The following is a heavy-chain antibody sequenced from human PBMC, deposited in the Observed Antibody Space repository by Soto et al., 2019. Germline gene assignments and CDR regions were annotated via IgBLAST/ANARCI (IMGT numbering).Heavy chain of an antibody. CDR2: INAGNGNT. D-gene: IGHD5-18*01. Sequence: ASVKVSCKASGYTFTSYAMHWVRQAPGQRLEWMGWINAGNGNTKYSQKFQGRVTITRDTSASTAYMEPSSLRSEDTAVYYCARAAYSYGHLLYYYYYGMDVWG. CDR1: GYTFTSYA. V-gene: IGHV1-3*01. J-gene: IGHJ6*02. CDR3: ARAAYSYGHLLYYYYYGMDV.